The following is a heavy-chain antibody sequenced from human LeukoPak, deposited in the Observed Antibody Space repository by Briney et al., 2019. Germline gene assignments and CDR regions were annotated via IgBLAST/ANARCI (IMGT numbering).Heavy chain of an antibody. V-gene: IGHV3-30*04. CDR1: GFTFSSYA. CDR3: AGGIAAENYDY. Sequence: GGSLRLSCAASGFTFSSYAMHWVRQAPGKGLEWVAVISYDGSNKYYADSVKGRFTISRDNAKNSLYLQMNSLRAEDTAVYYCAGGIAAENYDYWGQGTLVTVSS. J-gene: IGHJ4*02. CDR2: ISYDGSNK. D-gene: IGHD6-13*01.